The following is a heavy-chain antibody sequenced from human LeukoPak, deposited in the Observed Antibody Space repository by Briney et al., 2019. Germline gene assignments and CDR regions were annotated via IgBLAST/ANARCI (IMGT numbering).Heavy chain of an antibody. D-gene: IGHD6-13*01. Sequence: GGSLRLSCAASGFTFSSYAMHWVRQAPGKGLEWVAIISYDGSNKYYADSVKGRFTISRDNSKNTLYLQMNSLRTEDTAVYFCAREGSSSSFDYWGQGTLVTVSS. CDR1: GFTFSSYA. CDR2: ISYDGSNK. V-gene: IGHV3-30-3*01. J-gene: IGHJ4*02. CDR3: AREGSSSSFDY.